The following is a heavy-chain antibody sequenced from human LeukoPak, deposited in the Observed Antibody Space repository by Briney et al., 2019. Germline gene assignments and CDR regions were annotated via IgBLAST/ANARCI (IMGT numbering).Heavy chain of an antibody. V-gene: IGHV1-69*05. CDR1: GGTFSSYA. J-gene: IGHJ3*02. CDR2: IIPIFGTA. Sequence: EASVKVSCKASGGTFSSYAISWVRQAPGQGLEWMGRIIPIFGTANYAQKFQGRVTMTRDTSTSTVYMELSSLRSEDTAVYYCAPALLTHADAFDIWGQGTMVTVSS. CDR3: APALLTHADAFDI.